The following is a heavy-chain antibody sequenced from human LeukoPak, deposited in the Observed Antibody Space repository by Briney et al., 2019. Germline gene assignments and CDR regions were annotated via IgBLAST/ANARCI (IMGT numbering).Heavy chain of an antibody. Sequence: GASVKVSCKACGYTFTGYYMHWVRRAPGQGLEWMGWINPNSGGTNYAQKFQGRVTMTRDTSISTAYMELSRLRSDDTAVYYCARDSLDNTTLASPVDIWGQGTMVTVSS. D-gene: IGHD1-14*01. CDR1: GYTFTGYY. CDR2: INPNSGGT. V-gene: IGHV1-2*02. CDR3: ARDSLDNTTLASPVDI. J-gene: IGHJ3*02.